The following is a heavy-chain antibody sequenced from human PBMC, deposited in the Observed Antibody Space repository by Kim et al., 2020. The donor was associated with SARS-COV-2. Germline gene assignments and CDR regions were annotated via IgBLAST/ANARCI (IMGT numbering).Heavy chain of an antibody. CDR3: ARWRGGYYYGLDV. CDR2: ISANGDSS. J-gene: IGHJ6*02. CDR1: GFPLRNYA. D-gene: IGHD2-15*01. V-gene: IGHV3-23*01. Sequence: VGSLRLSCSASGFPLRNYAMSWVRQAPGKGLEWLSAISANGDSSSYADSVKGRFTIYRDNSENTLYLQMNFLRADDTALYYCARWRGGYYYGLDVWGQGTTVTVSS.